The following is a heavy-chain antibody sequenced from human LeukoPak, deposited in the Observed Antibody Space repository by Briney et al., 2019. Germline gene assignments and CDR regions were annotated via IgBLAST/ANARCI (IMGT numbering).Heavy chain of an antibody. CDR3: ASSPKWYDYPPDDY. J-gene: IGHJ4*02. D-gene: IGHD4-11*01. V-gene: IGHV1-2*02. CDR1: GYTFTGYY. Sequence: SSVKVSCKASGYTFTGYYMHWVRQAPAQGLEWMGLINPNSGGTNYAQKFQGRVTMTSDTSISTAYMELSRLRSDDTAVYYCASSPKWYDYPPDDYWGQGTLVTVSS. CDR2: INPNSGGT.